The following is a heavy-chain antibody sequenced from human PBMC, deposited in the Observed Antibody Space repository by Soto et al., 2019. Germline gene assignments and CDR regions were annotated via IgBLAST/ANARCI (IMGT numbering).Heavy chain of an antibody. J-gene: IGHJ4*02. CDR1: GGTFSSYA. CDR3: ASRNAGYCSGGSCYLGDY. V-gene: IGHV1-69*01. CDR2: IIPIFGTA. D-gene: IGHD2-15*01. Sequence: QVQLVQSGAEVKKPGSSVKVSCKASGGTFSSYAISWVRQAPGQGLEWMGGIIPIFGTANYAQKFQGRVTITADESTSTAYMELSGQRSEDTAVYYCASRNAGYCSGGSCYLGDYWGQGTLVTVSS.